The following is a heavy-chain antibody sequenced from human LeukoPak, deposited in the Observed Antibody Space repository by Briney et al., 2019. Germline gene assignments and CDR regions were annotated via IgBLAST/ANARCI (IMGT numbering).Heavy chain of an antibody. CDR2: IYYSGTT. CDR1: GGSISNYY. Sequence: SETLSLTCTVSGGSISNYYWSWIRQPPGKGLEWIGYIYYSGTTNYNPSLKSRVTISVGTSKNQFSLKLNSVTAADTAVYYCARGVYIAAAQYGYWGQGTLVTVSS. V-gene: IGHV4-59*01. D-gene: IGHD6-13*01. CDR3: ARGVYIAAAQYGY. J-gene: IGHJ4*02.